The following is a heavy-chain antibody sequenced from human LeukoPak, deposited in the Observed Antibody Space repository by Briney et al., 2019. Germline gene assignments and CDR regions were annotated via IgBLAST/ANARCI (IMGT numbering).Heavy chain of an antibody. CDR2: IYDSGIA. CDR3: ARRGGDMPARGFMDV. D-gene: IGHD3-16*01. J-gene: IGHJ6*03. CDR1: GDSITSEGYS. V-gene: IGHV4-30-4*07. Sequence: SETLSLTCVVSGDSITSEGYSWSWIRQPPGKGLEWVGYIYDSGIAFYNPSLKSRVTMSVDTSKNHFFLNLRSVTAADTAVYYCARRGGDMPARGFMDVWGKGTTVTVSS.